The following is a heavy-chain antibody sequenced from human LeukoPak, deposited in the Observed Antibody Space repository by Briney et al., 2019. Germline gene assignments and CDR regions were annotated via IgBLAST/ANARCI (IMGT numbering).Heavy chain of an antibody. CDR2: IMQDGSEK. CDR3: AREGSGWNNWFDP. Sequence: GGSLRLSCAVSGFTFSSYWMSWVRQAPGKGLEWVANIMQDGSEKYYVDSVKGRFTISRDNAKNSLYLQMNSLRAEDTAVYYCAREGSGWNNWFDPWGQGTLVTVSS. J-gene: IGHJ5*02. V-gene: IGHV3-7*01. D-gene: IGHD6-19*01. CDR1: GFTFSSYW.